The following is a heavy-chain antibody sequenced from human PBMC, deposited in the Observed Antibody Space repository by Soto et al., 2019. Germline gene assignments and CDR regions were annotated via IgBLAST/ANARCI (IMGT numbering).Heavy chain of an antibody. V-gene: IGHV4-59*01. CDR3: ARAPGYYDSSGYADHWYFDL. CDR2: IYYSGST. CDR1: GGSISSYY. J-gene: IGHJ2*01. Sequence: QVQLQESGPGLVKPSETLSLTCTVSGGSISSYYWSWIRQPPGKGLEWIGYIYYSGSTNYNPSLRSRVTISVDTAKTQCSLKLSSVTAADTAVYYCARAPGYYDSSGYADHWYFDLWGRGTLVTVSS. D-gene: IGHD3-22*01.